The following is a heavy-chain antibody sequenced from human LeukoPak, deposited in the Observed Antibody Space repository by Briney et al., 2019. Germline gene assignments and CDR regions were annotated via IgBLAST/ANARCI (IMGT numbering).Heavy chain of an antibody. CDR1: VGSISSGDYY. J-gene: IGHJ4*02. CDR3: ASLYGSGSYYPADY. V-gene: IGHV4-30-4*01. D-gene: IGHD3-10*01. Sequence: SETLSLTCTVSVGSISSGDYYWSWIRQPPGKGLEWIGYIHYSGSTYYNPSLKSRVTISPDTSKNQFSLKLSSVTAADTAVYYCASLYGSGSYYPADYWGQGTLVTVSS. CDR2: IHYSGST.